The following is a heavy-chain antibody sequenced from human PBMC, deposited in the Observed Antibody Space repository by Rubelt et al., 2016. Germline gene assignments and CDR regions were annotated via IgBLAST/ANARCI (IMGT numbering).Heavy chain of an antibody. D-gene: IGHD6-19*01. J-gene: IGHJ5*02. V-gene: IGHV3-21*01. Sequence: EVQLVESGGGLVQPGGSLRLSCAASGFTFSSYSMNWVRQAPGKGLEWVSSISSSSCYIFYAESGKGRFTISRDNAKNSLYLQMNSLRAEDTAVYYCVIDATSVWYGADRWGQGTLVTVSS. CDR2: ISSSSCYI. CDR3: VIDATSVWYGADR. CDR1: GFTFSSYS.